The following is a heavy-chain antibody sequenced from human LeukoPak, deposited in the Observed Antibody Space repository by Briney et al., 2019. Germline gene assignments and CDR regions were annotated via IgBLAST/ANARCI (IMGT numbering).Heavy chain of an antibody. CDR2: INPNSGGT. J-gene: IGHJ4*02. CDR3: SIEDY. Sequence: ASVKVSCKASGYTFTSYGISWVRQAPGQVLEWMGWINPNSGGTNYAQKFQGRVTMTRDTSITTAYMELSGLRSDDTAVYFCSIEDYWGQGTLVTVSS. CDR1: GYTFTSYG. V-gene: IGHV1-2*02.